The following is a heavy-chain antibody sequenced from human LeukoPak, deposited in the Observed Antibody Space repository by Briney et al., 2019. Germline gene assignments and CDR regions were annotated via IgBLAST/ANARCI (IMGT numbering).Heavy chain of an antibody. V-gene: IGHV3-21*01. CDR1: GFTFSSYS. J-gene: IGHJ3*02. Sequence: GRSLRLSCAASGFTFSSYSMNWVRQAPGKGLEWVSSISSSSYIYYADSVKGRFTISRDNAKNSLYLQMNSLRAEDTAVYYCSSTPPPYAFDIWGQGTMVTVSS. D-gene: IGHD6-19*01. CDR3: SSTPPPYAFDI. CDR2: ISSSSYI.